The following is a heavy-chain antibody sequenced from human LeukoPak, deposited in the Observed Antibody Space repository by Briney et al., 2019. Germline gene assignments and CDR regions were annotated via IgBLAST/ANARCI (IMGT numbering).Heavy chain of an antibody. CDR1: GLTVSSNY. CDR3: ARCCYDSSGYPHYFDY. J-gene: IGHJ4*02. V-gene: IGHV3-53*01. Sequence: GGSLRLSCAASGLTVSSNYMSWVRQAPGKGLEWVSIIYSGGSTYYADSVKGRFTISRDNSENTVYLQMNSLRVEDTAVYYCARCCYDSSGYPHYFDYWGQGTLVTVSS. D-gene: IGHD3-22*01. CDR2: IYSGGST.